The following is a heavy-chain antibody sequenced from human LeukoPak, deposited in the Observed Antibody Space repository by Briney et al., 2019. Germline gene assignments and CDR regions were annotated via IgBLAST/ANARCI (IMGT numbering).Heavy chain of an antibody. J-gene: IGHJ4*02. CDR1: GGSISSYY. D-gene: IGHD3-22*01. V-gene: IGHV4-4*07. CDR2: IYTSGRT. Sequence: SETLSLTCSVSGGSISSYYWNWIRQPAGKGLEWVGRIYTSGRTNKNPSLESRVTMSVDTSKNQFSLNLTSVTAADTGVYHCARLVYDSRGYYFDYWGQGTLVTVSS. CDR3: ARLVYDSRGYYFDY.